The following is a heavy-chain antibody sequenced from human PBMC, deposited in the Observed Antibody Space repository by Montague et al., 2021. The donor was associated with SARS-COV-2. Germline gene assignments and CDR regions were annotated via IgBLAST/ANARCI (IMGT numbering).Heavy chain of an antibody. CDR3: AKDLAQSWYSSSSIAGDI. CDR2: NT. D-gene: IGHD6-6*01. V-gene: IGHV3-23*01. Sequence: NTYYAYSVKGRFTISRDNSKNTLYLQMNSLSAEDTAVYYCAKDLAQSWYSSSSIAGDIWGKGTMVTGS. J-gene: IGHJ3*02.